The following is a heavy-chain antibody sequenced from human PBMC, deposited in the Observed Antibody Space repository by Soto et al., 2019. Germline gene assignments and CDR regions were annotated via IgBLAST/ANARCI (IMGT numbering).Heavy chain of an antibody. CDR2: ISAYNGNT. V-gene: IGHV1-18*01. D-gene: IGHD4-17*01. Sequence: ASVKVSCKASGYTFTSYGISWVRQAPGQGLEWMGWISAYNGNTNYAQKLQGRVTMTTDTSTSTAYMELRSLRSDDTAVYYCAREVGDYASDYYYYMDVWGKGTTVTVSS. CDR3: AREVGDYASDYYYYMDV. CDR1: GYTFTSYG. J-gene: IGHJ6*03.